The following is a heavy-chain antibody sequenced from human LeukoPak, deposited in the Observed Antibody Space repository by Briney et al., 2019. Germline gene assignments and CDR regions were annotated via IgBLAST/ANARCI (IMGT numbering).Heavy chain of an antibody. V-gene: IGHV1-69*04. D-gene: IGHD3-10*01. CDR2: IIPIVGTA. CDR3: ARGIAMVRGVIKGGMDV. J-gene: IGHJ6*02. CDR1: GYTFTNYG. Sequence: SVKVSCKASGYTFTNYGITWVRQAPGQWLEWMGRIIPIVGTANSAQKFRGRVTITADKSTGTIYMELSSLRSGDTAIYYCARGIAMVRGVIKGGMDVWGQGTTVTVSS.